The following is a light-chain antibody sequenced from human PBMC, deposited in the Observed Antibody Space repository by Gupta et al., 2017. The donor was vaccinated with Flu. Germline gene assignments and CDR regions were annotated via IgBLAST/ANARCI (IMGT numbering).Light chain of an antibody. CDR1: SSNIGNNY. CDR2: DND. Sequence: QSVLTQPPSVSAAPGQQVTISCSGSSSNIGNNYVSWYQQLPGTAPKLLIYDNDKRPSGIPDRFSGSKSGTSATLGITGLQTGDEADYYCGTWDSRLSAAVFGGGTQVTVL. V-gene: IGLV1-51*01. J-gene: IGLJ7*01. CDR3: GTWDSRLSAAV.